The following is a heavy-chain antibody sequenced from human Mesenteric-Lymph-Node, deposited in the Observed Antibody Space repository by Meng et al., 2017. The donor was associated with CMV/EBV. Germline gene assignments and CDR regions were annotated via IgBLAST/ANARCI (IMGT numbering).Heavy chain of an antibody. CDR2: IIPIFGTA. J-gene: IGHJ6*02. V-gene: IGHV1-69*05. D-gene: IGHD2-2*01. CDR3: ASHAYCSSSSCDRGLNYYYYGMDV. CDR1: GGTFSSYA. Sequence: SVKVSCKASGGTFSSYAISWVRQAPGQGLEWMGGIIPIFGTANYAQKFQGRVTITTDESTSTAYMELSSLRSEDTAVYYCASHAYCSSSSCDRGLNYYYYGMDVWGQGTTVTVSS.